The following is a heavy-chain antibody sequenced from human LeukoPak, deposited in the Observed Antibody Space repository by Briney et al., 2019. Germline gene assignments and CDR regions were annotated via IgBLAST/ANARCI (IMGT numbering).Heavy chain of an antibody. CDR3: SRDAPGYGDRGEGAFCI. J-gene: IGHJ3*02. D-gene: IGHD4/OR15-4a*01. CDR2: ISYDGSNK. CDR1: GFTFSTYA. Sequence: PGRSLRLSCAASGFTFSTYAMHWVRQAPGKGLEWVAVISYDGSNKYYADSVKGRFTISRDNSKNTLYLHMNCLRPDDTDVYYCSRDAPGYGDRGEGAFCICGQGTMVTVSS. V-gene: IGHV3-30-3*01.